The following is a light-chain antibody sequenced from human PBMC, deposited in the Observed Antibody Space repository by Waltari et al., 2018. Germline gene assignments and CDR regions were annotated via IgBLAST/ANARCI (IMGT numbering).Light chain of an antibody. CDR2: WAS. CDR1: QTLFYSSNNKNY. V-gene: IGKV4-1*01. J-gene: IGKJ1*01. CDR3: QQYYTTPT. Sequence: DIVMTQSPDSLAVSRGERATSHCKASQTLFYSSNNKNYLAWYQLKPEQPPKLLIFWASTRESGVPDRFSGSGSATDFTLTIDTLQAEDVAVYYCQQYYTTPTFGQGTKVEIK.